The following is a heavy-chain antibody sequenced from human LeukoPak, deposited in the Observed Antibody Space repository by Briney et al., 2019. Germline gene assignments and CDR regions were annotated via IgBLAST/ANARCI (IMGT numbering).Heavy chain of an antibody. Sequence: SETLSLTCAVSGYSVSSGFFWGRIRQPPGKGLEWIATIYHNWITHYNPSLKSRVTISVDTSKKQFSLKMSSVTAADTAVYYCTRGVALSDHGIIDSWGQRTMATVSS. V-gene: IGHV4-38-2*01. CDR1: GYSVSSGFF. CDR2: IYHNWIT. D-gene: IGHD1-1*01. CDR3: TRGVALSDHGIIDS. J-gene: IGHJ4*02.